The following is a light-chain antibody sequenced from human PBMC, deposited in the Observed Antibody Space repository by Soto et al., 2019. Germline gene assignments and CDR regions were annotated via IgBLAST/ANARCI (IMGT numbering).Light chain of an antibody. CDR1: DFDVGAYNY. V-gene: IGLV2-14*03. J-gene: IGLJ3*02. CDR2: DVS. Sequence: QSVLTQPASVSGSPGQSITISCTGTDFDVGAYNYVSWYQQHPGKAPKLMIYDVSNRPSGVSSRFSGSKSGNTASLTISGLQAEDEADYYCSSYSSSSTLVVGGGTKLTVL. CDR3: SSYSSSSTLV.